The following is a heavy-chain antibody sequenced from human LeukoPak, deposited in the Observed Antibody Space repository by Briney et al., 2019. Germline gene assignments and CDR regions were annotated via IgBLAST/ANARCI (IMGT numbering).Heavy chain of an antibody. CDR1: GYTFTGYY. CDR3: ARENDGDYVDYFDY. J-gene: IGHJ4*02. D-gene: IGHD4-17*01. Sequence: ASGKVSCKASGYTFTGYYMHWVRQAPGQGLEWMGWINPNSGGTNYAQKFQGRVTMTRDTSISTAYMELSRLRSDDTAVYYCARENDGDYVDYFDYWGQGTLVTVSS. CDR2: INPNSGGT. V-gene: IGHV1-2*02.